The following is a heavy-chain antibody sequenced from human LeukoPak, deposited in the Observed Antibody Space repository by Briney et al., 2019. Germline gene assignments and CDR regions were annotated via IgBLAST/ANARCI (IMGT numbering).Heavy chain of an antibody. CDR1: GFTFSSYA. Sequence: PGGSLRLSCAASGFTFSSYAMHWVRQAPGKGLEWVAVISYDGSNKYYADSVKGRFTISRDNSKNTLYLQMNSLRAEDTAVYYCARDRDSSGYSSSDYWGQGTLVTVSS. J-gene: IGHJ4*02. CDR3: ARDRDSSGYSSSDY. V-gene: IGHV3-30*04. CDR2: ISYDGSNK. D-gene: IGHD3-22*01.